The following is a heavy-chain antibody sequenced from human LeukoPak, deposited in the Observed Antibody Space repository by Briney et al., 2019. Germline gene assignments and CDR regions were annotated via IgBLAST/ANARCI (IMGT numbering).Heavy chain of an antibody. CDR3: ARDKDYYNSGYDLVDY. CDR2: IWYDGSNK. Sequence: GGSLRLSCAASGFTFSSYGMHWVRQAPGKGLEWVAVIWYDGSNKYYADSVKGRFTISRDNSKNTLYLQMNSLRAEDTAVYYCARDKDYYNSGYDLVDYWGQGTLVTVSS. CDR1: GFTFSSYG. J-gene: IGHJ4*02. D-gene: IGHD5-12*01. V-gene: IGHV3-33*01.